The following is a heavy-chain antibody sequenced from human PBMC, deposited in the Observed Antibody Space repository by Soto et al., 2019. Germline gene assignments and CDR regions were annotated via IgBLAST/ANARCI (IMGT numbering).Heavy chain of an antibody. CDR2: IYYSGST. J-gene: IGHJ4*02. Sequence: SESLSLTCTVSGGSVSSGSYYWSWIRQPPGKGLEWIGYIYYSGSTNYNPSLKSRVTISVDTSKNQFSLKLSSVTAADTAVYYCARAQYDFWSGSYYFDYWGQGTLVTVSS. CDR1: GGSVSSGSYY. V-gene: IGHV4-61*01. CDR3: ARAQYDFWSGSYYFDY. D-gene: IGHD3-3*01.